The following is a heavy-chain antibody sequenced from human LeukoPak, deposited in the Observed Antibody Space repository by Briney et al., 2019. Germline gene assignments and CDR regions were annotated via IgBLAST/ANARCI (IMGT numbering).Heavy chain of an antibody. V-gene: IGHV4-34*01. D-gene: IGHD2-2*01. Sequence: SETLSLTCAVYGGSFSGYYWSWIRQPPGKGLEWIGEINHSGSTNYNPSLKSRVTISVDTSKNQFSLQLSSVTAADTAVYYSASREYCSSTSCPSDYWGQGTLVTVSS. CDR2: INHSGST. J-gene: IGHJ4*02. CDR1: GGSFSGYY. CDR3: ASREYCSSTSCPSDY.